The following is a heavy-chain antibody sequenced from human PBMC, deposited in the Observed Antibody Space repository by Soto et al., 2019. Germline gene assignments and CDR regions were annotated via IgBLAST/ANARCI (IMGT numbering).Heavy chain of an antibody. Sequence: QVQPVQSGAEVKKPGASVKVSCKTSGYSFTTYHISWVRQAPGQVLEWMGWINVYRSITNYAQRLPRRVTTTTDKPTSTAYMELRSLRYDDTAVYYCTRLSMVVTAKLDHWGQGTLVTVSS. CDR3: TRLSMVVTAKLDH. V-gene: IGHV1-18*01. J-gene: IGHJ4*02. CDR1: GYSFTTYH. CDR2: INVYRSIT. D-gene: IGHD2-21*02.